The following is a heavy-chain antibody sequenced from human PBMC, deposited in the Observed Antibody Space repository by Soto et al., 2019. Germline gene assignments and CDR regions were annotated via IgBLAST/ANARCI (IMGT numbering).Heavy chain of an antibody. CDR1: GYTFTSYE. J-gene: IGHJ4*02. V-gene: IGHV1-46*01. Sequence: GASVKVSCKASGYTFTSYEMYWVRQAPGQGLEWMGIISPSDGSTTYAQKFQGRVTMTRDTSTSTVYMELSSLRSEDTAVYYCATRSPAFDYWGQGTLVTVSS. CDR3: ATRSPAFDY. CDR2: ISPSDGST.